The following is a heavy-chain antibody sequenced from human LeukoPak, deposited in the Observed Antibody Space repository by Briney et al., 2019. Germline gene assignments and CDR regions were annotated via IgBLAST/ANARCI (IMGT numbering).Heavy chain of an antibody. Sequence: GGSLRLSCAASGFTFSDYYMSWIRQAPGKGLEWISYISNSGTTIYYADSVKGRFTISRDNTKNSLYLQMDSLRAEDTAVYYCARDGGSYYLDYWGQGTLVTVSS. CDR3: ARDGGSYYLDY. CDR2: ISNSGTTI. J-gene: IGHJ4*02. V-gene: IGHV3-11*01. CDR1: GFTFSDYY. D-gene: IGHD1-26*01.